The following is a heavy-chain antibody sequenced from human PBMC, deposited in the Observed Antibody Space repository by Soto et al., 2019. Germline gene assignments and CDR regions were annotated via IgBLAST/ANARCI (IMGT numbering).Heavy chain of an antibody. J-gene: IGHJ3*02. D-gene: IGHD5-12*01. CDR3: ARDQDSDYDYSFDM. Sequence: QVQLRESGPGLVKPSETLSLTCTVSGGSITNSYWTWIRLPPGKGLEWIGYIYTSGGTNYNRALKSRVTMSLDTSKNQFSLKLSSVTAADTAVYYCARDQDSDYDYSFDMWGQGTMVTVSS. V-gene: IGHV4-4*08. CDR1: GGSITNSY. CDR2: IYTSGGT.